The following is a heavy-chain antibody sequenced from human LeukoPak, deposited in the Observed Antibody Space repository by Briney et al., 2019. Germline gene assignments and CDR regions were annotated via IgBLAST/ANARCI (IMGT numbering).Heavy chain of an antibody. Sequence: GGPLRLSCAASGFTFSSYWMSWVRQATGKGLEWLTNIKQDGSEKYYVVCVKGLITISRNNDRNSLSLQMNSLRAVDRAVYYCAREHYDILTGSYYFDYWGQGTLVTVSS. V-gene: IGHV3-7*01. CDR2: IKQDGSEK. CDR3: AREHYDILTGSYYFDY. D-gene: IGHD3-9*01. J-gene: IGHJ4*02. CDR1: GFTFSSYW.